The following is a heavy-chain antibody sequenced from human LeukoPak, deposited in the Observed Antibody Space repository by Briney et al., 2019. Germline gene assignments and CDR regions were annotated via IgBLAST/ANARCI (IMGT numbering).Heavy chain of an antibody. V-gene: IGHV3-74*01. Sequence: PGGSLRLSCAVSGFTVSTYVMHWVRRAPGKGLVWVSRMNNDGRVITYADSVKGRFTISRDNAKNTLYLQMNSLRAEDTAVYYCAREFEATGFWALDYWGQGTLVTASS. J-gene: IGHJ4*02. CDR2: MNNDGRVI. CDR3: AREFEATGFWALDY. D-gene: IGHD3-16*01. CDR1: GFTVSTYV.